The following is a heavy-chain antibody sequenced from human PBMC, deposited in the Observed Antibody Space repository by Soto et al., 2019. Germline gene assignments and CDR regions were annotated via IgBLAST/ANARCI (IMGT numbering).Heavy chain of an antibody. V-gene: IGHV1-69*02. CDR3: ARAVAAAGTSWFDP. D-gene: IGHD6-13*01. Sequence: SVKVSCKASGGTFSSYTISWVRQAPGQGLEWMGRIIPILGIANYAQKFQGRVTITADKSTSTAYMELSSLRSEDTAVYYCARAVAAAGTSWFDPWGQGTLVTVSS. CDR1: GGTFSSYT. J-gene: IGHJ5*02. CDR2: IIPILGIA.